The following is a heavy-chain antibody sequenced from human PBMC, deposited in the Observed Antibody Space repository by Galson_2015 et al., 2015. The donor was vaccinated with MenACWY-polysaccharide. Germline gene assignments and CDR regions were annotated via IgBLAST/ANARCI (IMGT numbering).Heavy chain of an antibody. CDR1: GFTFSSYW. V-gene: IGHV3-74*01. Sequence: SLRLSCAASGFTFSSYWMHWVRQAPGKGLVWVSRINSDGSSTSNADSVKGRFTISRDNAKNTLYLQMNSLRVEDTAVYYCATGDSHAFDIWGQGTMVTVSS. J-gene: IGHJ3*02. CDR2: INSDGSST. CDR3: ATGDSHAFDI. D-gene: IGHD3-10*01.